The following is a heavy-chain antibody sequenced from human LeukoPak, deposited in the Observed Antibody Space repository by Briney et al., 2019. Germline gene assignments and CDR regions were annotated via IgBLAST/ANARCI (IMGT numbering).Heavy chain of an antibody. CDR3: ARDKLVGATHFDY. CDR2: IRFDGSNA. CDR1: GFTFSSYG. V-gene: IGHV3-30*02. J-gene: IGHJ4*02. Sequence: GGSLRLSCAASGFTFSSYGIHWVHQAPGKGLEWVAFIRFDGSNANYADSVKGRFTISRDNAKNSLYLQMNSLRAEDTAVYYCARDKLVGATHFDYWGQGTLVTVSS. D-gene: IGHD1-26*01.